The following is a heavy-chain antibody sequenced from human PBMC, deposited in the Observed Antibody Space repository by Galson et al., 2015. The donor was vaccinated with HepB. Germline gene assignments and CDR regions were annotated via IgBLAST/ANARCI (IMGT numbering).Heavy chain of an antibody. Sequence: SVKVSCKASGGTFSSYAISWVRQAPGQGLEWMGRIIPILGIANYAQKFQGRVTITADKSTSTAYMELSSLRSEDTAVYYCARGLSNVDIVATNSYYGMDVWGQGTTVTVSS. D-gene: IGHD5-12*01. CDR3: ARGLSNVDIVATNSYYGMDV. V-gene: IGHV1-69*04. CDR2: IIPILGIA. CDR1: GGTFSSYA. J-gene: IGHJ6*02.